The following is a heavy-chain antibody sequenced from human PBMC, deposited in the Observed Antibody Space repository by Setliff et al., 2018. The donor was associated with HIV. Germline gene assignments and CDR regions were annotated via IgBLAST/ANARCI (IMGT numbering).Heavy chain of an antibody. J-gene: IGHJ5*02. V-gene: IGHV3-7*01. CDR2: INLDGGQR. Sequence: PGGSLRLSCAASGLTFSNYWMAWVRQAPGEGLEWVDNINLDGGQRYYVDSVKGRFTVSRDNAQNTLYLQISSLRPEDTALYYCARSPSHHWFDPWGQGTLVTVSS. CDR3: ARSPSHHWFDP. CDR1: GLTFSNYW.